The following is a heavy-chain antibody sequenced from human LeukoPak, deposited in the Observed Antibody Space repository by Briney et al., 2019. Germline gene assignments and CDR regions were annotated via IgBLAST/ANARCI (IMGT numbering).Heavy chain of an antibody. V-gene: IGHV1-46*01. J-gene: IGHJ4*02. CDR2: IYPRGGST. CDR1: RYTLTRYF. D-gene: IGHD2-2*01. CDR3: ARADCSSTSCFLFDY. Sequence: GASVKGSSKASRYTLTRYFLHWVRPTPAHKREWMGLIYPRGGSTRYAHKFQGRVNIPRDTSTSTGYMELSSLRSEDTAVYYCARADCSSTSCFLFDYWGQGTLVTVSS.